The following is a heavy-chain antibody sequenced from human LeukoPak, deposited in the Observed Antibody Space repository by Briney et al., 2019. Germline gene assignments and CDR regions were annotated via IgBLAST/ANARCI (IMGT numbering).Heavy chain of an antibody. CDR1: GYTFTSYG. J-gene: IGHJ3*02. Sequence: ASVKVSCKASGYTFTSYGISWVRQAPGQGLEWMGRINPNSGGTNYAQKFQGRVTMTRDTSISTAYMELSRLRSDDTAVYYCARDEGPDILTGYYPLRGAFDIWGQGTMVTVSS. V-gene: IGHV1-2*06. CDR2: INPNSGGT. CDR3: ARDEGPDILTGYYPLRGAFDI. D-gene: IGHD3-9*01.